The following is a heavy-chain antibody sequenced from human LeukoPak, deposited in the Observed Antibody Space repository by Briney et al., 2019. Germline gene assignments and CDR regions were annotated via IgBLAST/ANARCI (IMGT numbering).Heavy chain of an antibody. D-gene: IGHD3-22*01. J-gene: IGHJ4*02. CDR2: IYHSGST. Sequence: SETLSLTCAVSGGSISSSNWWSWVRQPPGKGLEWIGEIYHSGSTNYNPSLKSRVTISVDKSKNQFSLKPSSVTAADTAVYYCARVSYYDSSGYYSLDYWGQGTLVTVSS. CDR3: ARVSYYDSSGYYSLDY. CDR1: GGSISSSNW. V-gene: IGHV4-4*02.